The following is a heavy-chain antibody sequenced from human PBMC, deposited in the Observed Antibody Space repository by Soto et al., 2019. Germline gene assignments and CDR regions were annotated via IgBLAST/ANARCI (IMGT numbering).Heavy chain of an antibody. CDR1: GGSISSYY. J-gene: IGHJ6*02. D-gene: IGHD1-1*01. V-gene: IGHV4-59*01. CDR3: ARDGNHYYYYGMDV. CDR2: IYYSGST. Sequence: SETLSLTCTVSGGSISSYYWSWIRQPPGKGLEWIGYIYYSGSTNYNPSLKSRVTISVDTSKNQFSLKLSSVTAADTAVYYCARDGNHYYYYGMDVWGQGTTVTVSS.